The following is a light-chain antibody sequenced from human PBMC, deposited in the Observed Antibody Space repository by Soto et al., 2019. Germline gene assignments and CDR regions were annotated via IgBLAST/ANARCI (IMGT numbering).Light chain of an antibody. CDR3: QNDSSAPQLT. J-gene: IGKJ4*01. CDR1: QGISNY. CDR2: TAS. V-gene: IGKV1-27*01. Sequence: DIQMTQSPSSLYASVGDRVTITCRASQGISNYLAWYQQKPGKVPKLLIYTASTLQSGVPSRFSGSGSGTDFNFTISSLHPEDVATYYCQNDSSAPQLTFGGGTTVEIK.